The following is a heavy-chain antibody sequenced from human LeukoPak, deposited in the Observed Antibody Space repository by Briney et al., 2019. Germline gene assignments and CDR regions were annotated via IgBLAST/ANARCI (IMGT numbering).Heavy chain of an antibody. D-gene: IGHD2-21*02. Sequence: ASVKVSCKASGYTFTGYYMHWVRQAPGQGLEWMGWINPNSGGTNYAQKFQGRVTMTRDTSISTAYMELSRQRSDDTAVYYCARPSFVTATTNWFDPWGQGTLVTVSS. V-gene: IGHV1-2*02. CDR3: ARPSFVTATTNWFDP. CDR1: GYTFTGYY. CDR2: INPNSGGT. J-gene: IGHJ5*02.